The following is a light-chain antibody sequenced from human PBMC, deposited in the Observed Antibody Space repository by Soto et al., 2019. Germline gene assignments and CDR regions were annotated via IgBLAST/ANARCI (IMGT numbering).Light chain of an antibody. V-gene: IGKV1-5*03. CDR3: QQYNTYSWT. CDR2: EAS. Sequence: IQMTQSPSTLSASVGDRVTITCRASQSIKSWLAWYQQKPGKAPKLLIYEASSLESGVPSRFGGSGSGTEFTLTISSLQPDDFATYYCQQYNTYSWTFGQGTKV. J-gene: IGKJ1*01. CDR1: QSIKSW.